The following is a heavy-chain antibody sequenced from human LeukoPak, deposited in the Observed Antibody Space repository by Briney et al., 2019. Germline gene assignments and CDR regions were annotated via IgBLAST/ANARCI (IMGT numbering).Heavy chain of an antibody. CDR2: IYYSGRT. CDR3: ATMHGGGWYSY. CDR1: GDSVSSDSYY. D-gene: IGHD6-19*01. J-gene: IGHJ4*02. V-gene: IGHV4-61*01. Sequence: PSETLSLTCTVSGDSVSSDSYYWTWVRQPPGKGLEWIGCIYYSGRTNYEPSLKSRVTISVDTSKNQFSLNLSSVTAADTAVYYCATMHGGGWYSYWGQGALVTVSS.